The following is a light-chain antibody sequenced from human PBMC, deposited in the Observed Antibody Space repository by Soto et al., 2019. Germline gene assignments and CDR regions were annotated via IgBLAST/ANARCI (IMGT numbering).Light chain of an antibody. CDR3: QQYGGSPT. J-gene: IGKJ4*01. Sequence: EIVLTQSPGTLSLSPGERATLSCRASQSVSSSYLAWYQQKPGQAPRLLIYGASSRATGIPDRFSGSGSGKDFPPTISRLELEVFAVYYCQQYGGSPTLGGGTKGEIK. CDR1: QSVSSSY. CDR2: GAS. V-gene: IGKV3-20*01.